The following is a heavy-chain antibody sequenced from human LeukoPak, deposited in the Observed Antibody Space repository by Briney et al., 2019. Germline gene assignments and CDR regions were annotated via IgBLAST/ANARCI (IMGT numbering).Heavy chain of an antibody. CDR3: ARTGVTMVRGVIIPDYFDY. D-gene: IGHD3-10*01. Sequence: GESLKISCKGSGYSFTSCWIGWVRQMPGKGLEWMGIIYPGDSDTRYSPSFQGQVTISADKSISTAYLQWSSLKASDTAMYYCARTGVTMVRGVIIPDYFDYWGQGTLVTVSS. CDR1: GYSFTSCW. J-gene: IGHJ4*02. V-gene: IGHV5-51*01. CDR2: IYPGDSDT.